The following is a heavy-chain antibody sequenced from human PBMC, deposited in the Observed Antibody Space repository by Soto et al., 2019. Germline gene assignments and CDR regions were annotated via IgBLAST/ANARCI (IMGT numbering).Heavy chain of an antibody. CDR1: GYTFTSYD. V-gene: IGHV1-8*01. J-gene: IGHJ5*02. Sequence: QVQLVQSGAEVKKPGASVKVSCKASGYTFTSYDINWVRQATGQGLEWMGWMNPNSGNTGYAQKFQGRVTMTRNTSISTAYMELSSLRSEGTAVYYCARGSKGSSWYAYWFDPWGQGTLVTVSS. D-gene: IGHD6-13*01. CDR2: MNPNSGNT. CDR3: ARGSKGSSWYAYWFDP.